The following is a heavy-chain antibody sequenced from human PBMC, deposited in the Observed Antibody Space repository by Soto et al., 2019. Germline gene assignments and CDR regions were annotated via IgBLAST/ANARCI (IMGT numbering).Heavy chain of an antibody. Sequence: GSLRLSCAASGFTFSSYGMHWVRQAPGKGLEWVAVIWYDGSNKYYADSVKGRFTISRDNSKNTLYLQMNSLRAEDTAVYYCARDPTLAAADYYYGMDVWGQGTTVTVSS. CDR2: IWYDGSNK. D-gene: IGHD6-13*01. V-gene: IGHV3-33*01. CDR3: ARDPTLAAADYYYGMDV. CDR1: GFTFSSYG. J-gene: IGHJ6*02.